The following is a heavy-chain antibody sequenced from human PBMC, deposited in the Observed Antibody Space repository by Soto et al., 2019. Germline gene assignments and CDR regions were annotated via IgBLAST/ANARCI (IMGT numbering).Heavy chain of an antibody. Sequence: GGSLRLSCSASGFTFSSYAMHWVRQAPGKGLEYVSAISSNGGSTYYADSVKGRFTISRDNSKNTLYLQMSSLRAEDTAVYYCVKDWELKGLTGTFDYWGQGTLVTVSS. CDR3: VKDWELKGLTGTFDY. CDR2: ISSNGGST. V-gene: IGHV3-64D*08. J-gene: IGHJ4*02. D-gene: IGHD1-20*01. CDR1: GFTFSSYA.